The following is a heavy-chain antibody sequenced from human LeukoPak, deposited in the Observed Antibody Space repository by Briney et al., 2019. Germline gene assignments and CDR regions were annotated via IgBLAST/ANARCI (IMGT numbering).Heavy chain of an antibody. V-gene: IGHV3-69-1*02. J-gene: IGHJ4*02. CDR1: GFTFSSSW. D-gene: IGHD2-15*01. Sequence: GGSLRLSCAASGFTFSSSWMNWVRQAPGKGLEWISHISTRTYIAYADSVKGRFTISRDNAQNSLYPQMNSLRAEDTAIYYCTREQDREAAATVVGDYWGQGALVTVSS. CDR3: TREQDREAAATVVGDY. CDR2: ISTRTYI.